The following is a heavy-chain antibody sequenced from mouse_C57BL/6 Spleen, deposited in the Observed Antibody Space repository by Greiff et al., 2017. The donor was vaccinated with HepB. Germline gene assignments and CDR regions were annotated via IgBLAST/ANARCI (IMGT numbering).Heavy chain of an antibody. D-gene: IGHD1-1*01. CDR1: GYTFTSYW. CDR2: IHPNSGST. V-gene: IGHV1-64*01. Sequence: VQLQQPGAELVKPGASVKLSCKASGYTFTSYWMHWVKQRPGQGLEWIGMIHPNSGSTNYNEKFKSKATLTVDKSSSTAYMQLSSLTSEDSAVYYCAREVDYYGSSPFAYWGQGTLVTVSA. CDR3: AREVDYYGSSPFAY. J-gene: IGHJ3*01.